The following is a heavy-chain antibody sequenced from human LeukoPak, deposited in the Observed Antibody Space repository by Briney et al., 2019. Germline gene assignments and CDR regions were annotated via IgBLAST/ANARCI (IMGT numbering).Heavy chain of an antibody. Sequence: ASVKVSCKASGYTFNNYAMNWVRQAPGQGPEWMGWINTNTGNPTYAQGFTGRFVFSVDTSVSTAYLQISSLKAEDTAVYYCATSPGIAAPSGYYFDHWGQGTLVTVSP. CDR2: INTNTGNP. CDR3: ATSPGIAAPSGYYFDH. V-gene: IGHV7-4-1*02. CDR1: GYTFNNYA. J-gene: IGHJ4*02. D-gene: IGHD6-13*01.